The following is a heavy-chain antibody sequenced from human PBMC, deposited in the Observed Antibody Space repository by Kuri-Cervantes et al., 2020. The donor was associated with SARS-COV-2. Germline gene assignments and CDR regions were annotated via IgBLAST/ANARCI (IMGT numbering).Heavy chain of an antibody. V-gene: IGHV4-39*07. D-gene: IGHD3-22*01. Sequence: GSLRLSCTVSGGSVSSSSYYWGWIRQPPGKGLEWIGSIYYSGSTNYKPSLKSRVTISVDTPENLYSLKVNSVTAADTAVYYCARVHDSSGYRSLDIWGQGTMVTVSS. J-gene: IGHJ3*02. CDR2: IYYSGST. CDR1: GGSVSSSSYY. CDR3: ARVHDSSGYRSLDI.